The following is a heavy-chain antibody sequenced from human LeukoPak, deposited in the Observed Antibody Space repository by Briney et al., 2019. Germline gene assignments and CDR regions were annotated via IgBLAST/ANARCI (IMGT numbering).Heavy chain of an antibody. J-gene: IGHJ6*03. D-gene: IGHD2-21*01. V-gene: IGHV4-39*07. CDR1: GVSISNSSYY. CDR2: IFHSGST. Sequence: SETLSLTCTVSGVSISNSSYYWGWIRQPPGKGLGWFGTIFHSGSTYSNPSLKSRVTISVDTSKNQFSLNLSSVTAADTAVYYCARVGYYPDYYMDVWGKGTTVTVSS. CDR3: ARVGYYPDYYMDV.